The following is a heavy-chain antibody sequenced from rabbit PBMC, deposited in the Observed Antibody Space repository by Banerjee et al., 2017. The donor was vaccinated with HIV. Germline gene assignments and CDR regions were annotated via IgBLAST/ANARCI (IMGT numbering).Heavy chain of an antibody. CDR3: TTELTGNVNF. CDR2: IYIGDADST. V-gene: IGHV1S45*01. CDR1: GLDFSSSDW. Sequence: QEQLEESGGDLVKPGASLTLTCTTSGLDFSSSDWICWVRQAPGKGLEWIASIYIGDADSTYYASWAKGRFTVSKTSSTTVTLRMTSLTAADTATYFCTTELTGNVNFWGPGTLVTVS. D-gene: IGHD7-1*01. J-gene: IGHJ3*01.